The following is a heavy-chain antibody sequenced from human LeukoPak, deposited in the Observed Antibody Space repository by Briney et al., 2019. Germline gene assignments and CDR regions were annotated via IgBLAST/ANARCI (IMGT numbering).Heavy chain of an antibody. CDR1: GFTFSSYS. V-gene: IGHV3-21*01. D-gene: IGHD6-19*01. CDR2: ISSSSSYI. Sequence: GGSLRPSCAASGFTFSSYSMNWVRQAPGKGLEWVSSISSSSSYIYYADSVKGRFTISRDNAKNSLYLQMNSLRAEDTAVYYCVRAVAGYFDYWGQGTLVTVSS. CDR3: VRAVAGYFDY. J-gene: IGHJ4*02.